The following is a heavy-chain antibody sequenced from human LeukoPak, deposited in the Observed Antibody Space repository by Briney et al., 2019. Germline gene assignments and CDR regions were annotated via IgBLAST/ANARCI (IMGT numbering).Heavy chain of an antibody. Sequence: GGSLRLSCAASGFTFSGSAMHWVRQASGKGLEWVGRIRSKANSYATAYAASVKGRLTISRDDSKNTAYLQMNSLKTEDTAVYYCTRGVYPYYYYGMDVWGQGTTVTVSS. CDR2: IRSKANSYAT. J-gene: IGHJ6*02. V-gene: IGHV3-73*01. CDR3: TRGVYPYYYYGMDV. CDR1: GFTFSGSA.